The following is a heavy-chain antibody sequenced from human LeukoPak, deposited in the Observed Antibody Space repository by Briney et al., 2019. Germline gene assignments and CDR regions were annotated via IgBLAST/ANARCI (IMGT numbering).Heavy chain of an antibody. Sequence: PSETLSLSCGVSGVSVSSQYWSWIRQPPGRGLEWVGYIYYGGAKNYNPSLKSPTTITADTSNNQFSLHLTSVTAADTAVYYCTKVLFQRGHFDPWGQGILVTVSS. CDR1: GVSVSSQY. J-gene: IGHJ5*02. CDR3: TKVLFQRGHFDP. CDR2: IYYGGAK. D-gene: IGHD3-10*01. V-gene: IGHV4-59*02.